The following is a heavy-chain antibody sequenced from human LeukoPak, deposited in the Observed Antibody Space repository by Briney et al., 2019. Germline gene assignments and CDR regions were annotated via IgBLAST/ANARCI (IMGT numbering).Heavy chain of an antibody. CDR1: GFSFSSYW. CDR3: ANIGIHGGSGSSRRSFDY. D-gene: IGHD6-13*01. V-gene: IGHV3-7*03. CDR2: IKEDGSEK. Sequence: PGGSLRLSCAASGFSFSSYWMSWVRQAPGKGLEWVANIKEDGSEKKYVDSVKGRFTISRDNAKDSLCLEMNSLRADDTAVYCCANIGIHGGSGSSRRSFDYWGQGALVTVSS. J-gene: IGHJ4*02.